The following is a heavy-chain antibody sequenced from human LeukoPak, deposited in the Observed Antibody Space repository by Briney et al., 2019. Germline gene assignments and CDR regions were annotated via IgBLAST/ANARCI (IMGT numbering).Heavy chain of an antibody. CDR2: VKSKASGETT. V-gene: IGHV3-15*01. D-gene: IGHD3-10*01. J-gene: IGHJ4*02. CDR1: GLTMRNDW. CDR3: TLIKGWGSGSYYRDY. Sequence: GGSLRLSCAGSGLTMRNDWMSWVRQAPGKGLEWVARVKSKASGETTDYAAPVKGRFIIARDYSKNTLYLQMNSLKIEDPAVYFCTLIKGWGSGSYYRDYWGQGTLVTVSS.